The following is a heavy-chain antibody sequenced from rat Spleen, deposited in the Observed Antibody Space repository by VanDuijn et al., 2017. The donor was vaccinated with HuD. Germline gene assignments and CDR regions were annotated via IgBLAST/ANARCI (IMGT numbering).Heavy chain of an antibody. CDR3: ARRYDFDF. J-gene: IGHJ2*01. CDR1: GFTFSDYN. Sequence: EVQLVESGGGLVQPGRSLKLSCAASGFTFSDYNMAWVRQAPKKGLEWVASITNTGGSTYYPDSVKGRFTISRDNAKSTLYLQMDSLRSEDTATYYCARRYDFDFWGQGVMVTVSS. CDR2: ITNTGGST. D-gene: IGHD2-1*01. V-gene: IGHV5-7*01.